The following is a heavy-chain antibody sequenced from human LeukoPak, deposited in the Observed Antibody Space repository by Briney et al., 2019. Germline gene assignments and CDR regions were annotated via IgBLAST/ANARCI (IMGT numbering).Heavy chain of an antibody. J-gene: IGHJ4*02. Sequence: GGSLRLSCAASGFTFSSYAMHWVRQAPGKGLEWVSAISGSGGSTYYADSVKGRFTISRDNSKNTLYLQMNSLRAEDTAVYYCAKSVRVVPAAIRSLFDYWGQGTLVTVSS. V-gene: IGHV3-23*01. CDR3: AKSVRVVPAAIRSLFDY. D-gene: IGHD2-2*01. CDR2: ISGSGGST. CDR1: GFTFSSYA.